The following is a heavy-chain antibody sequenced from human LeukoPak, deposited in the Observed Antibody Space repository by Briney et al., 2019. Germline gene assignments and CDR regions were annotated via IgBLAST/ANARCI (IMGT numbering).Heavy chain of an antibody. J-gene: IGHJ4*02. D-gene: IGHD2-2*01. Sequence: ASVKVSCKASGYTFTGYYMHWVRQAPGQGLEWMGWINPNSGGTNYAQKFQGRVTMTRDTSISTAYMELGRLRSDDTAVYYCARDRVYCSSTSCYDYFDYWGQGTPVTVSS. CDR2: INPNSGGT. V-gene: IGHV1-2*02. CDR3: ARDRVYCSSTSCYDYFDY. CDR1: GYTFTGYY.